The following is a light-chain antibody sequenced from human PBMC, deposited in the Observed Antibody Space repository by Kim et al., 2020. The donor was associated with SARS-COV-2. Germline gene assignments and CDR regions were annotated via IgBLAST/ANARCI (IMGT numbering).Light chain of an antibody. CDR3: QKYYSDPS. CDR1: QGITNY. V-gene: IGKV1-27*01. J-gene: IGKJ1*01. CDR2: AAS. Sequence: SASVGDRVTITCRASQGITNYLAWYQQNPGKVPKLLIYAASTLQSGVPSRFSATGSGTDFTLTISSLQPEDVATYYCQKYYSDPSFGQGTKVDIK.